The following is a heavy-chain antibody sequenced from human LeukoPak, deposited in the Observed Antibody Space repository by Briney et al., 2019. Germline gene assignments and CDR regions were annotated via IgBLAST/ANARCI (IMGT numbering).Heavy chain of an antibody. V-gene: IGHV1-8*01. Sequence: ASVKISCKASGYTFTSYDINWVRQATGQGLEWMGWMNPNSGNTGYAQKFQGRVTMTRNTSISTAYMELSSLRSEDTAVYYCARGRAYDSSGYYYPWGQGTLVTVSS. CDR2: MNPNSGNT. CDR3: ARGRAYDSSGYYYP. CDR1: GYTFTSYD. D-gene: IGHD3-22*01. J-gene: IGHJ5*02.